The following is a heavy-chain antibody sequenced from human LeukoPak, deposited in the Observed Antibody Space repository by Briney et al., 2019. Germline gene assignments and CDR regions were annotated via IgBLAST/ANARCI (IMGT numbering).Heavy chain of an antibody. D-gene: IGHD3-10*01. J-gene: IGHJ4*02. Sequence: GGSLRLSCAASGFTFSSYAMSWVRQAPGKGLEWVSSFSVSGASTYHADSVKGRFTISRDNSKTTMYLQMNSLRAEDTAVYYCAKEAGIILVRGAVDYWGQGTLVTVSS. CDR1: GFTFSSYA. CDR3: AKEAGIILVRGAVDY. V-gene: IGHV3-23*01. CDR2: FSVSGAST.